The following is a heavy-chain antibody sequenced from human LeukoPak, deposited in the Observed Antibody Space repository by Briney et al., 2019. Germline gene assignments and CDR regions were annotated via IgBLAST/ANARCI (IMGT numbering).Heavy chain of an antibody. J-gene: IGHJ4*02. D-gene: IGHD4-17*01. V-gene: IGHV3-7*01. CDR2: IKQDGSEK. Sequence: GGSLRLSCAASGFTFSSYWMTWVRQAPGKGLEWVANIKQDGSEKFYVDSVKGRFTISRDNAKNSLYLQMNSLRAEDTAVYSCARRRYGESLDCGGQGTLVTASS. CDR1: GFTFSSYW. CDR3: ARRRYGESLDC.